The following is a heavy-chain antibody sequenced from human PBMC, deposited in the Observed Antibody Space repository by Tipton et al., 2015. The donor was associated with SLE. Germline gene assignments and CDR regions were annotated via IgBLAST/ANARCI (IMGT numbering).Heavy chain of an antibody. CDR3: ARLPDYFDH. Sequence: LRLSCSVSGGSINVYYWSWVRQPPGKGLEWIGYVSYSGSTNYNPSLQSRVTISVDTSKNQSSLKLRSVTAADTAVYYCARLPDYFDHWGQGALVTVSS. V-gene: IGHV4-59*01. CDR2: VSYSGST. J-gene: IGHJ4*02. CDR1: GGSINVYY.